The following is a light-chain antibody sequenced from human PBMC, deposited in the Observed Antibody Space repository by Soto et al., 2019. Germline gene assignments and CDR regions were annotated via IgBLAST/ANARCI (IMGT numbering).Light chain of an antibody. CDR2: KAS. Sequence: DIQMTQSPSTLSGSVGDRVTITCRASQTISSWLAWYQQKPGKAPKLLIYKASTLKSGVPSRFSGSGSGTEFTLTIRSLQTDELATYYCQHYNSYSEAFGQGTKVDIK. CDR1: QTISSW. V-gene: IGKV1-5*03. J-gene: IGKJ1*01. CDR3: QHYNSYSEA.